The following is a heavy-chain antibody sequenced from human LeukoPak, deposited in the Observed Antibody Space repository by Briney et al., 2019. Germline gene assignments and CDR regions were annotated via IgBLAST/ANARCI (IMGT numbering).Heavy chain of an antibody. CDR1: GFTFSSYE. D-gene: IGHD3-10*01. CDR2: ISSSGNSI. V-gene: IGHV3-48*03. CDR3: ARDAHFRGGYYYGMDV. Sequence: PGGSLRLSCAASGFTFSSYEMNWVRQAPGKGLEWVSYISSSGNSIYDADSVKGRFTISRDNAKNSLYLQMNSLRAEDTAVYYCARDAHFRGGYYYGMDVWGQGTTVTVSS. J-gene: IGHJ6*02.